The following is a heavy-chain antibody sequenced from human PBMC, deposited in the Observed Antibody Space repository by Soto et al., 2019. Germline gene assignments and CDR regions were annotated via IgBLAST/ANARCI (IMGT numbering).Heavy chain of an antibody. CDR2: ISHSGST. V-gene: IGHV4-31*03. J-gene: IGHJ4*02. Sequence: QVQLQESGPGLVKPSQTLSLTCTVSGGSISSAAYYWSWIRQHPGKGLEWIGYISHSGSTYYNPSLKSRVIISVDTSKNQFSLSLTSVTAADSAVYSCARKYTYGSNIFVCWGQGARVTVSS. CDR3: ARKYTYGSNIFVC. CDR1: GGSISSAAYY. D-gene: IGHD4-17*01.